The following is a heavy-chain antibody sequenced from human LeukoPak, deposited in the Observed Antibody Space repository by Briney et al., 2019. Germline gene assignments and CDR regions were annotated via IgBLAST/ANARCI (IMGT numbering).Heavy chain of an antibody. CDR3: ARAINYYGSGSYFLDY. V-gene: IGHV4-39*07. J-gene: IGHJ4*02. CDR1: GGSISSSSYY. CDR2: IYYSGST. D-gene: IGHD3-10*01. Sequence: KPSETLSLTCTVSGGSISSSSYYWGWIRQPPGKGLEWIGSIYYSGSTYYNPSLKSRVTISVDTSKNQFSLKLSSVTAADTAVYYCARAINYYGSGSYFLDYWGQGTLVTVSS.